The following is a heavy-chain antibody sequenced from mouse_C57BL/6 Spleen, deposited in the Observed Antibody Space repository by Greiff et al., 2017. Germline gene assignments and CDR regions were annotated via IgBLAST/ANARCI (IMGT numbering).Heavy chain of an antibody. CDR2: ISSGSSTI. D-gene: IGHD2-4*01. V-gene: IGHV5-17*01. Sequence: DVQLVESGGGLVKPGGSLKLSCAASGFTFSDYGMHWVRQAPEKGLEWVAYISSGSSTIYYADTVKGRFTISRDNAKTTLFLQMTSLRSEDTAMYYCASLYDYDPFAYWGQGTLVTVSA. J-gene: IGHJ3*01. CDR1: GFTFSDYG. CDR3: ASLYDYDPFAY.